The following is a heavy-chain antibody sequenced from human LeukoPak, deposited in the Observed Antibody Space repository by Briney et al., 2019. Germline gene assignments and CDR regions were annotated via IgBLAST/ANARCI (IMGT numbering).Heavy chain of an antibody. Sequence: GGSLRLSCAASGFTFSSYAMSWVRQAPGKGLEWVSAISGSGGSTDYVDSVKGRFTISRDNSKNTLYLQMNSLRAEDTAVYYCAKDSSYSSSPGAFDYWGQGTLVTVSS. J-gene: IGHJ4*02. CDR1: GFTFSSYA. V-gene: IGHV3-23*01. D-gene: IGHD6-13*01. CDR3: AKDSSYSSSPGAFDY. CDR2: ISGSGGST.